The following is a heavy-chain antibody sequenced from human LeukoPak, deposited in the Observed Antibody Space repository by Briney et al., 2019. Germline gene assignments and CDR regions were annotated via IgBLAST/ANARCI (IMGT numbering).Heavy chain of an antibody. CDR1: GGSVSSGDYY. Sequence: SQTLSLTCTVSGGSVSSGDYYWSWIRQPPGKGLEWIGYIYNSGSTYYNPSLKSRVTISVDTSKNQFSLKLSSVTAADTAVYYCARLYYDSSGLDYWGQGTLVTVSS. V-gene: IGHV4-30-4*01. J-gene: IGHJ4*02. CDR2: IYNSGST. CDR3: ARLYYDSSGLDY. D-gene: IGHD3-22*01.